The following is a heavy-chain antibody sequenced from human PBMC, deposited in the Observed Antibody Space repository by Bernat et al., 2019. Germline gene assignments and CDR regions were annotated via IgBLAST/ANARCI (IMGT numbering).Heavy chain of an antibody. J-gene: IGHJ4*02. D-gene: IGHD4-17*01. CDR2: ISGSGGST. V-gene: IGHV3-23*01. Sequence: EVQLLESGGGLVQPGGSLRLSCAASGFTFSSYAMSWVRQAPGKGLEWVSAISGSGGSTYYADSVKGRFTISRDNSKNTLYLQMNSLRAEDTAVYYCAKDLADYGDYAIEFDYWGQGTLVTVSS. CDR1: GFTFSSYA. CDR3: AKDLADYGDYAIEFDY.